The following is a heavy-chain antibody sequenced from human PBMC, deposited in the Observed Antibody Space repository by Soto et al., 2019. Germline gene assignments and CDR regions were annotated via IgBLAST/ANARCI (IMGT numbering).Heavy chain of an antibody. Sequence: SETLSLTCTVSGGSISSSSYYWGWIRQPPGKGLEWIGSIYYSGSTYYNQSLKSRVTISVDTSKNKFYLKLSSVTAADTVVYYCASRPRYCSGGSCYEAAFFDYWGQGTLVTVSS. D-gene: IGHD2-15*01. CDR1: GGSISSSSYY. V-gene: IGHV4-39*01. CDR3: ASRPRYCSGGSCYEAAFFDY. CDR2: IYYSGST. J-gene: IGHJ4*02.